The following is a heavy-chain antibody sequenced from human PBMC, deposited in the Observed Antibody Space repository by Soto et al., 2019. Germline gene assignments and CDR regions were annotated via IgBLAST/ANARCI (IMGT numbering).Heavy chain of an antibody. Sequence: QVQLVESGGGVVQPGRSLRLSCAASGFTFSSYGMHWVRQAPGKGLEWVAVIWYDGSNKYYADSVKGRFTISRDNSKNTLYLQMNRLRAEDTAVYYCARDHYYDSSAPSFWGQGTLVTVSS. CDR2: IWYDGSNK. CDR1: GFTFSSYG. CDR3: ARDHYYDSSAPSF. V-gene: IGHV3-33*01. J-gene: IGHJ4*02. D-gene: IGHD3-22*01.